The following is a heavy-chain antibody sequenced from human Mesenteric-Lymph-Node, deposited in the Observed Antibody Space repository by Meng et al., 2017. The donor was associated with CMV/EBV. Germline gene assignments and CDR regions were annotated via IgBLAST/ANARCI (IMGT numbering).Heavy chain of an antibody. D-gene: IGHD1-14*01. V-gene: IGHV3-69-1*01. Sequence: GESLKISCAASGLTFSDYYMNWVRQAPGKGLEWVSCISSSSTIYYADSVKGRFTISRDNSKNTLYLQMNSLRAEDMAVYYCARSTTTSILDYWGQGTLVTVSS. J-gene: IGHJ4*02. CDR1: GLTFSDYY. CDR3: ARSTTTSILDY. CDR2: ISSSSTI.